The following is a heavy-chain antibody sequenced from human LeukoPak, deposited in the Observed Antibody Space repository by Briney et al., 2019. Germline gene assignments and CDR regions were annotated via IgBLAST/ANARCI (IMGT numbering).Heavy chain of an antibody. CDR3: ARGWYFDL. CDR1: GFTFTTYG. Sequence: PGGSLRLSCSASGFTFTTYGMNWVRQAPGKGLEWVSSITTGIGYTYYAASVKGRFTISRDNAKNSLYLEMNGLRVEDTAVYYCARGWYFDLWGRGTLVTVSS. V-gene: IGHV3-21*01. J-gene: IGHJ2*01. CDR2: ITTGIGYT.